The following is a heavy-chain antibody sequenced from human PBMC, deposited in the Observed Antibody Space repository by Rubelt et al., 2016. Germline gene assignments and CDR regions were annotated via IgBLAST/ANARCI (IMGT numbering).Heavy chain of an antibody. J-gene: IGHJ4*02. CDR2: IRPNSGDT. Sequence: QVQLVQSGAEVRKPGVSVRVSCKGQGLEWMGRIRPNSGDTNYAQNFQGRVTMTRDTSITTADMALNSLRSDDTAVYYCARESGSYADYWGQGTLVTVSS. V-gene: IGHV1-2*06. CDR3: ARESGSYADY. D-gene: IGHD1-26*01.